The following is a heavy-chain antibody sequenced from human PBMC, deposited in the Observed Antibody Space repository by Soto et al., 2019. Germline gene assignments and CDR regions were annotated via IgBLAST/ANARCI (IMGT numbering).Heavy chain of an antibody. D-gene: IGHD2-2*01. Sequence: QVQLVESGGGVVQPGRSLRLSCAASGFTFSTYGMHWVRQAPGKGLEWVAVISYDGSNKYYADSVKRRFTISRDNSKSTLYLQMNSLRAEDTAVYHCAKGQHCSTTSCYFYYYGTDVWGQGTTVTVSS. V-gene: IGHV3-30*18. CDR3: AKGQHCSTTSCYFYYYGTDV. CDR2: ISYDGSNK. CDR1: GFTFSTYG. J-gene: IGHJ6*02.